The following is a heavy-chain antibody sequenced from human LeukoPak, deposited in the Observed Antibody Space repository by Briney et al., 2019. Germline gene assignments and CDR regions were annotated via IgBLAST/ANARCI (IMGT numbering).Heavy chain of an antibody. V-gene: IGHV3-20*04. D-gene: IGHD1-26*01. CDR1: GYSFDDNA. CDR2: INWNAEYI. CDR3: ARDRMGATGNFDY. J-gene: IGHJ4*02. Sequence: PGGSLRLSCAASGYSFDDNALSWVRQAPGKGLEWVSTINWNAEYITYADSVRGRFTISRDHAKNSVYLQMASLRVEDTALYYCARDRMGATGNFDYWGQGTLVTVSS.